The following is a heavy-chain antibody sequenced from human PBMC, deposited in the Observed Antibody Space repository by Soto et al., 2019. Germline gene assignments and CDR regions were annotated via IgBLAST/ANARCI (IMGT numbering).Heavy chain of an antibody. CDR1: GFTFSSYA. CDR2: ISYDGSNK. D-gene: IGHD1-1*01. J-gene: IGHJ4*02. CDR3: ARGGVLLY. Sequence: QVQLVESGGGVVQPGRSLRLSCAASGFTFSSYAMHWVRQAPGKGLEWVAVISYDGSNKYYADSVKGRFTISRDNSKNTLYLQMNSLRAEETAVYYCARGGVLLYWGQGTLVTVSS. V-gene: IGHV3-30-3*01.